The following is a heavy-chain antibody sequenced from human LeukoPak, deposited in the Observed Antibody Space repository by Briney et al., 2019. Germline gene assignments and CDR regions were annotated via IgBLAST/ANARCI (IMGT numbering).Heavy chain of an antibody. Sequence: SVKVSCKSSGGTFSSYAISWVRQAPGQGLEWMGGIIPIFGTANYAQKFQGRVTITADESTSTAYMELSSLRSEDTAVYYCATVTAAAGYYYGMDVWGQGTTVTVSS. J-gene: IGHJ6*02. V-gene: IGHV1-69*13. CDR2: IIPIFGTA. D-gene: IGHD6-13*01. CDR3: ATVTAAAGYYYGMDV. CDR1: GGTFSSYA.